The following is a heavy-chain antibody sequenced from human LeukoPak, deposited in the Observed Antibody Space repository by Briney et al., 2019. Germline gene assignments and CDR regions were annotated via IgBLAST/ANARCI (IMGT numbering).Heavy chain of an antibody. D-gene: IGHD2-2*01. CDR3: ARFGRHCSSTSCYSYFDY. V-gene: IGHV1-69*13. CDR2: IIPIFGTA. CDR1: GGTFSSYA. J-gene: IGHJ4*02. Sequence: SVKVSCKASGGTFSSYAISWVRQAPGQGLEWMGGIIPIFGTANYAQKFQGRVTITADESTSTAYMELSSLRSEDTAVYYCARFGRHCSSTSCYSYFDYWGQGTLVTVSS.